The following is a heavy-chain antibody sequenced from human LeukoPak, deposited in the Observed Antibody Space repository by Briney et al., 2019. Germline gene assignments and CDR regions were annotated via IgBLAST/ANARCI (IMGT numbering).Heavy chain of an antibody. D-gene: IGHD2-2*01. J-gene: IGHJ3*02. V-gene: IGHV4-30-2*01. CDR3: AGYGYADCDAFDI. CDR1: GGSISSGGYS. Sequence: DPSQTLSLTCAVSGGSISSGGYSWSWIRQPPGKGLEWIGYIYHSGSTYYNPSLKSRVTISVDRSKNQFSLKLSSVTAADTAVYYCAGYGYADCDAFDIWGQGTVVTVSS. CDR2: IYHSGST.